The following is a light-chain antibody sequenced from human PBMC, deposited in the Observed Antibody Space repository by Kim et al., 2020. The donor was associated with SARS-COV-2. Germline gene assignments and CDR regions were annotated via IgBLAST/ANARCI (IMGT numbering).Light chain of an antibody. V-gene: IGKV1-39*01. Sequence: DIQMTQSPFSLSASVGDRVTITCRASQSISTYLNWYQQKPGKAPKLLIYAASSLPSGVPSRFSGSGSGTDFTLTISSLQPEDFATYYCQQGYSTFGQGTKLE. CDR3: QQGYST. CDR2: AAS. J-gene: IGKJ2*01. CDR1: QSISTY.